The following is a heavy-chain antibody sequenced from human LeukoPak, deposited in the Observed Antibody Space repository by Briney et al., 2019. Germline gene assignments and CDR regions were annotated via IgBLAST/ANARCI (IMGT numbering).Heavy chain of an antibody. CDR1: GGSISSYY. J-gene: IGHJ6*03. D-gene: IGHD3-22*01. V-gene: IGHV4-59*01. CDR3: ARDLGGSGYYYSPDYYCYMDV. Sequence: SETLSLTCTVSGGSISSYYWSWIRQPPGKGLEWIGYIYYSGSTNYNPSLKSRVTISVDTSKNQFSLKLSSVTAADTAVYYCARDLGGSGYYYSPDYYCYMDVWGKGTTVTVSS. CDR2: IYYSGST.